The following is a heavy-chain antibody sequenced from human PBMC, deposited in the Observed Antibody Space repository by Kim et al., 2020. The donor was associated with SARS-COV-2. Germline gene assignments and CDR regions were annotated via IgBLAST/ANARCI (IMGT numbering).Heavy chain of an antibody. Sequence: PSFQGQVTISADKSISTAYLQWSSLKASDTAMYYCATSLYYYGSGVPFDYWGQGTLVTVSS. CDR3: ATSLYYYGSGVPFDY. D-gene: IGHD3-10*01. V-gene: IGHV5-51*01. J-gene: IGHJ4*02.